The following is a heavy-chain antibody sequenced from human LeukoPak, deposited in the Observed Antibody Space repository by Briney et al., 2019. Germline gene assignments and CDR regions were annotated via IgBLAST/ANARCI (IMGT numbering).Heavy chain of an antibody. CDR2: ISTDARTI. CDR3: VRGQATAWGLDY. D-gene: IGHD6-13*01. J-gene: IGHJ4*02. V-gene: IGHV3-74*01. Sequence: PGGSLRLSSAASGFAFSTNWMHWVRQAPGKGLVWVSHISTDARTITYADFVKGRFTISRDNAKNTLYLQMNSLRAEDTALYYCVRGQATAWGLDYWGQGTLVTVSS. CDR1: GFAFSTNW.